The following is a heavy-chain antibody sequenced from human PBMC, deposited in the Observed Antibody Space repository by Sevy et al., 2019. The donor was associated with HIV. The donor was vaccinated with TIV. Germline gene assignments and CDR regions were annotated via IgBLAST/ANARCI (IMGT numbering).Heavy chain of an antibody. CDR2: FSFGCGKI. Sequence: GGSLRLSCAASGFTFSKYSMSWIRQTPGKGLEWVSTFSFGCGKINYADSVKGRFTISRDDSRNTFYLQMNSLRTEDTAIYYCAREGCTKPHDYWGQGTVVTVSS. D-gene: IGHD2-8*01. CDR1: GFTFSKYS. V-gene: IGHV3-23*01. CDR3: AREGCTKPHDY. J-gene: IGHJ4*02.